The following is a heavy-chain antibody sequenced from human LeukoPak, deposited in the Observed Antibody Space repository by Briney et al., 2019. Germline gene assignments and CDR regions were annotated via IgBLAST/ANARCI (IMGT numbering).Heavy chain of an antibody. CDR3: AEEIWPTVTTPGWTYFDY. Sequence: GSLRLSCAASAFTFSRYGMHWVRQAPGKGLEWVAFIRYDGSNKYYADSVKGRFTISRDNSKNTLYLQMNSLRAEDTAVYYCAEEIWPTVTTPGWTYFDYWGQGALVTVSS. D-gene: IGHD4-17*01. CDR2: IRYDGSNK. J-gene: IGHJ4*02. V-gene: IGHV3-30*02. CDR1: AFTFSRYG.